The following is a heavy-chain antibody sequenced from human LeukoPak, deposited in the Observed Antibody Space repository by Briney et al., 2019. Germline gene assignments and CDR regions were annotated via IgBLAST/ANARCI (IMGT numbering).Heavy chain of an antibody. CDR3: ARVSNYYYMDV. CDR2: INPNSGGT. Sequence: ASVKVSCKTSGYTFTDYYMHWVRQAPGQGLEWMGWINPNSGGTNYAQKFQGRVTMTRDTSSSTAYMELSSLRSDDTAMYYCARVSNYYYMDVWGKGTTVTVSS. J-gene: IGHJ6*03. V-gene: IGHV1-2*02. CDR1: GYTFTDYY.